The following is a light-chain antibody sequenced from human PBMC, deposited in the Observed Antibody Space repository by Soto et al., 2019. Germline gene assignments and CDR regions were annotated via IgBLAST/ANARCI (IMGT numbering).Light chain of an antibody. Sequence: DIQMTQSPSSLSASVGDRVTITCRASQSISNYLNWYQQKPGKAPKLLIYTASSLQSGVPSRFSGSGSGTDFTLPISSLQAEDFATYYCHQSYSTPLFGGGTKVEIK. J-gene: IGKJ4*01. CDR1: QSISNY. V-gene: IGKV1-39*01. CDR3: HQSYSTPL. CDR2: TAS.